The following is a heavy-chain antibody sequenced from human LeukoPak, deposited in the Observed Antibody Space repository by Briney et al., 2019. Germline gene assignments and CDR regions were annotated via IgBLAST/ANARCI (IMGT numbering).Heavy chain of an antibody. CDR2: ISGSGGST. CDR3: AEYLAVYRGSYLEEYFDC. Sequence: GGSLRLSCAASGFTFSSYAMSWVRQAPGKGLEWVSAISGSGGSTYYADSVKGRFTISRDNSKNTLYLQMNSLRAEDTAVYYCAEYLAVYRGSYLEEYFDCWGQGTLVTVSS. D-gene: IGHD1-26*01. J-gene: IGHJ4*02. V-gene: IGHV3-23*01. CDR1: GFTFSSYA.